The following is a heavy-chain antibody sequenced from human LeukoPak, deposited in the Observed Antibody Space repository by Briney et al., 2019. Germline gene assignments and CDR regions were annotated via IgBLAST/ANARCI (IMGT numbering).Heavy chain of an antibody. CDR3: ARESDSSGWYGY. D-gene: IGHD6-19*01. CDR1: GYTFTSYG. J-gene: IGHJ4*02. V-gene: IGHV1-18*01. Sequence: VASGKVSCKAYGYTFTSYGISWVRQAPGQGLEWMGWISAYNGNTNYAQRLQGRVTMTTDTSTSTAYMELRSLRSDDTAVYYCARESDSSGWYGYWGQGTLVTVSS. CDR2: ISAYNGNT.